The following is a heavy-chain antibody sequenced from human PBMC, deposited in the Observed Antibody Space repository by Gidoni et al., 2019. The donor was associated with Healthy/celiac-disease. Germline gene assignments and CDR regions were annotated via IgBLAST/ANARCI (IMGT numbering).Heavy chain of an antibody. CDR3: ARQPAHYYGSELTSDWFDP. Sequence: EVQLVQSGAEVKKPGESLRISCKGSGYSFTSYWISWVRQMPGKGLEWMGRIDPSDSYTNDSPSFQGHVTISADKSISTAYLQWSSLKASDTAMYYCARQPAHYYGSELTSDWFDPWGQGTLVTVSS. D-gene: IGHD3-10*01. CDR2: IDPSDSYT. V-gene: IGHV5-10-1*03. J-gene: IGHJ5*02. CDR1: GYSFTSYW.